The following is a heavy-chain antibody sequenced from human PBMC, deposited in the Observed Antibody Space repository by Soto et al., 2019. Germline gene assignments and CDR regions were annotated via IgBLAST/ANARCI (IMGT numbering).Heavy chain of an antibody. CDR1: GFTFSSYA. J-gene: IGHJ6*02. Sequence: GGSLRLSCAASGFTFSSYAMHWVRQAPGKGLEWVAVISYDGSNKYYADSVKGRFTISRDNSKNTLYLQMNSLRAEDTAVYYCAREGPASPDYYYGMDVWGQGPTVTVSS. V-gene: IGHV3-30*03. CDR2: ISYDGSNK. CDR3: AREGPASPDYYYGMDV.